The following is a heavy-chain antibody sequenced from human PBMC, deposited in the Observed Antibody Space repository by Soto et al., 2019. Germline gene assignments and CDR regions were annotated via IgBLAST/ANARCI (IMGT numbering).Heavy chain of an antibody. J-gene: IGHJ6*02. Sequence: ASVKVSCKASGYTFTSYYMHWVRQAPGQGLEWMGIINPSGGSTSYAQKFQGRVTMTRDTSTSTVYMELSSLRSEDTAVYYCARDLQQDYDFWSGYYPCTPYYYYGMDVWGQGTTVTVSS. CDR3: ARDLQQDYDFWSGYYPCTPYYYYGMDV. CDR2: INPSGGST. D-gene: IGHD3-3*01. CDR1: GYTFTSYY. V-gene: IGHV1-46*01.